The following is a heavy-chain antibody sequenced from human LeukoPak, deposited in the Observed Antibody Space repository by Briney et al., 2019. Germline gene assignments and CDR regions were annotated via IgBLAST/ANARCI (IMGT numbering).Heavy chain of an antibody. CDR3: AMDYYYFASEN. Sequence: GGSLRLSCAASGFSFISYAMLWFRQAPGKGLEWVAFMRCDGSDIFYAKSLKGRFTISRENAKSTLFLQMHSLRAEDTAVYYCAMDYYYFASENWGQGALVTVSS. CDR2: MRCDGSDI. CDR1: GFSFISYA. V-gene: IGHV3-30*02. D-gene: IGHD2/OR15-2a*01. J-gene: IGHJ4*02.